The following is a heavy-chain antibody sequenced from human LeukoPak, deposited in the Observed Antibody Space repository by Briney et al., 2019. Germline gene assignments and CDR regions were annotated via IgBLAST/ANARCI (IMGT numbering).Heavy chain of an antibody. J-gene: IGHJ4*02. D-gene: IGHD3-10*01. Sequence: GGSLRLSCVASGNYWMHWVRQAPGKGLVWVSHINSDGSWTSYADSVKGRFTISKDNAKNSLYLQMNSLRAEDTAVYYCARGSVVLLWFGEPMPRDYYFDYWGQGTLVTVSS. CDR2: INSDGSWT. CDR1: GNYW. CDR3: ARGSVVLLWFGEPMPRDYYFDY. V-gene: IGHV3-74*01.